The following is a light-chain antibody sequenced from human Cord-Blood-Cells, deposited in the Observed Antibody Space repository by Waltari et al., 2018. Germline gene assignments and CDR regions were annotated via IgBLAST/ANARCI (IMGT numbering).Light chain of an antibody. CDR2: AAS. V-gene: IGKV1-39*01. CDR1: QSISSY. J-gene: IGKJ1*01. Sequence: DIQMTQSPSSLSASVGDRVTITCRASQSISSYLNWYQQKPGKAPKLLIYAASSLQSGGPSRFSGSGSGTDVTLTISSLQPEDFATYYCQQSYSTPWTVGQGTKVEIK. CDR3: QQSYSTPWT.